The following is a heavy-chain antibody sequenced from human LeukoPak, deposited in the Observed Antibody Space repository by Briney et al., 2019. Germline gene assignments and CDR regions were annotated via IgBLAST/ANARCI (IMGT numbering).Heavy chain of an antibody. V-gene: IGHV3-66*04. CDR1: GFTISTKY. D-gene: IGHD2-2*01. CDR2: IKSGTDT. J-gene: IGHJ4*02. Sequence: PGGSLRLSCAASGFTISTKYMSWVRQAPGKGLEWVSVIKSGTDTRYADSVKGRFTISRDNAKSSLYLQMNDLRAEDTAVYYCVRHGDTDSCLANWGQGTLVTVSS. CDR3: VRHGDTDSCLAN.